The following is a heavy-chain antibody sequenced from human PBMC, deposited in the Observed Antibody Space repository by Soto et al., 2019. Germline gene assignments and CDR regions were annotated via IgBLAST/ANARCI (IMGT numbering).Heavy chain of an antibody. D-gene: IGHD7-27*01. V-gene: IGHV4-4*02. CDR1: GDSISSSVW. CDR3: ARKAWVRFDY. Sequence: SETLSLTCAVSGDSISSSVWWTWVRQPPGKGLEWIGEVFHTGNTNYNPSLKSRVTMSVDKSTNEFSLKVTSVTAADTAIYYCARKAWVRFDYWGQGALVTLSS. CDR2: VFHTGNT. J-gene: IGHJ4*02.